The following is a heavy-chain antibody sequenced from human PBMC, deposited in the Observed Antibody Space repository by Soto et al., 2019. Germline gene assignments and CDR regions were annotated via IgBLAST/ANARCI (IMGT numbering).Heavy chain of an antibody. Sequence: LRRSCAASVLTFSSYAMHWVRQSPGKGVELVAVISYDGSNKYYADSVKGRFTICTDNSKNTLYLQMNSLRAEDTAVYYCESGIGVVVPAAIRGDYYYGMDVWGQGTTVTVSS. V-gene: IGHV3-30-3*01. J-gene: IGHJ6*02. CDR2: ISYDGSNK. CDR3: ESGIGVVVPAAIRGDYYYGMDV. D-gene: IGHD2-2*02. CDR1: VLTFSSYA.